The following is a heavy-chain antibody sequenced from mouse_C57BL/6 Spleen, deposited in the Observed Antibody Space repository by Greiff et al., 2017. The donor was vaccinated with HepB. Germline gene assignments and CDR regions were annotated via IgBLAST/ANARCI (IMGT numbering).Heavy chain of an antibody. D-gene: IGHD1-1*01. V-gene: IGHV5-17*01. CDR3: ARGGGSSLAWFAY. Sequence: EVMLVESGGGLVKPGGSLKLSCAASGFTFSDYGMHWVRQAPEKGLEWVAYLSSGSSTIYYADTVKGRFTISRDNAKNTLFLQMTSLRSEDTAMYYCARGGGSSLAWFAYWGQGTLVTVSA. CDR1: GFTFSDYG. J-gene: IGHJ3*01. CDR2: LSSGSSTI.